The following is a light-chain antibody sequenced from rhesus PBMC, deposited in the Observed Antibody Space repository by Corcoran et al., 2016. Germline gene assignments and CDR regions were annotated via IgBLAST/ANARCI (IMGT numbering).Light chain of an antibody. J-gene: IGKJ2*01. CDR2: DAT. V-gene: IGKV1-33*02. Sequence: DIQMTQSPSSLSASVGDRVTITCRASQGITNDLAWYQQKPGETPKLLIYDATSFPSGIPSRFSGNGSGKDFTFTISSLHSEDFAAYYCQHYYSTPYSFGQGTKVEIK. CDR1: QGITND. CDR3: QHYYSTPYS.